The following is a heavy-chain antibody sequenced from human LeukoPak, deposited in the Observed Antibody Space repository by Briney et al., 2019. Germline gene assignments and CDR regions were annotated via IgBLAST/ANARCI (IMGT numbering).Heavy chain of an antibody. CDR2: IIPIFGTT. CDR3: ASPRGYNYGSFDY. V-gene: IGHV1-69*05. D-gene: IGHD5-18*01. CDR1: GGTFSTYA. J-gene: IGHJ4*02. Sequence: SVKVSCKASGGTFSTYAISWVRQAPGQGLEWMGRIIPIFGTTNYAQKFQGRVTITTGESTSTAYMELSSLRSEDTAVYYCASPRGYNYGSFDYWGQGTLVTVSS.